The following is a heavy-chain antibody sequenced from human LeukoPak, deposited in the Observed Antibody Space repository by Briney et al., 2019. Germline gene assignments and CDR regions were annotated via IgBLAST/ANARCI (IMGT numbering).Heavy chain of an antibody. CDR3: ARRYDYVWGSYRRQFDY. CDR2: IYYSGST. V-gene: IGHV4-39*01. CDR1: GGSLSISSYY. Sequence: PSETLSLTCTVSGGSLSISSYYWGWIRQPPGKGLEWIGSIYYSGSTYYNPSLKSRVTISVDTSKNQFSLKLSSVTAADTAVYYCARRYDYVWGSYRRQFDYWGQGTLVTVSS. D-gene: IGHD3-16*02. J-gene: IGHJ4*02.